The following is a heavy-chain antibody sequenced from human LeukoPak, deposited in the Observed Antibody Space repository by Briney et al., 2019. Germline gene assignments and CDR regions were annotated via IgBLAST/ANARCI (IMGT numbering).Heavy chain of an antibody. CDR2: ISWNSGSI. CDR3: AKDWSVADDYFDY. D-gene: IGHD6-19*01. CDR1: GFTFDDYA. Sequence: PGRSLRLSCAASGFTFDDYAMHWVRQAPGNGLEWVSGISWNSGSIGYADSVKGRFTISRDNAKNSLYLQMNSLRAEDTALYYCAKDWSVADDYFDYWGQGTLVTVSS. V-gene: IGHV3-9*01. J-gene: IGHJ4*02.